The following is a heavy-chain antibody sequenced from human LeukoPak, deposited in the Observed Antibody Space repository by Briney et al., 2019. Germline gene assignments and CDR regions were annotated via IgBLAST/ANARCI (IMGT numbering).Heavy chain of an antibody. D-gene: IGHD6-13*01. J-gene: IGHJ3*02. V-gene: IGHV3-30*02. CDR3: ARGSEYSSSWDALDI. CDR1: GFTFSSYG. Sequence: GGSLRLSCAASGFTFSSYGMHWVRQAPGKGLEWVAFIRYDGSNKYYADSVKGRFTISRDNSKNTVYLQMNSLRAEDTAVYYCARGSEYSSSWDALDIWGQGTMVTVSS. CDR2: IRYDGSNK.